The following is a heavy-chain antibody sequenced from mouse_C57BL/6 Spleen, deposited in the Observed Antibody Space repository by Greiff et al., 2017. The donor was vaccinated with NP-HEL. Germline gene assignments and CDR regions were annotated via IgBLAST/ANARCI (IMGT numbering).Heavy chain of an antibody. Sequence: DVQLVESGGDLVKPGGSLKLSCAASGFTFSSYGMSWVRQTPDKRLEWVATISSGGSYTYYPDSVKGRFTISRDNAKNTLYLQMSSLKSEDTAMYYCAREGGRYYFDYWGQGTTLTVSS. V-gene: IGHV5-6*01. J-gene: IGHJ2*01. CDR2: ISSGGSYT. CDR3: AREGGRYYFDY. CDR1: GFTFSSYG.